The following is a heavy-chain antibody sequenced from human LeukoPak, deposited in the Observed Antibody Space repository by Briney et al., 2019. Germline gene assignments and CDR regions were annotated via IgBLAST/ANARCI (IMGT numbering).Heavy chain of an antibody. D-gene: IGHD2-15*01. CDR1: GYTFASYD. Sequence: ASVTVSCKASGYTFASYDINWVRQAPGQGLEWMGWMNPDITNTGYAQKFQGRVTITTDSAMSTAYMERSSLTPEHTAGYYCSTVRSLGYCSGGSRYRFDHWGQGTLVAVSS. V-gene: IGHV1-8*01. J-gene: IGHJ4*02. CDR2: MNPDITNT. CDR3: STVRSLGYCSGGSRYRFDH.